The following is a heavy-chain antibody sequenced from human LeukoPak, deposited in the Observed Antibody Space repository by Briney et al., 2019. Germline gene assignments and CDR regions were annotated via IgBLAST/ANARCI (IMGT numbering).Heavy chain of an antibody. Sequence: SETLSLTCTVSGGSISSYYWSWIRQPPGKGLEWIGYIYYSGSTNYNPSLKSRVTISADTSKNQFSLKLSSVTAADTAVYYCARGDAVAAPDADAFDIWGQGTMVTVSS. J-gene: IGHJ3*02. CDR1: GGSISSYY. V-gene: IGHV4-59*01. CDR3: ARGDAVAAPDADAFDI. D-gene: IGHD6-13*01. CDR2: IYYSGST.